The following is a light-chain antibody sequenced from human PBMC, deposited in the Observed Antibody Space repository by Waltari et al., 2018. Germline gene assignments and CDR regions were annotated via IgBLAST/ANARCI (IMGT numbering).Light chain of an antibody. Sequence: QSALTQPRSVSGSPGQSVTISCTGTSSDVGGYNSVSWYQQHPGKAPQLMIYDVSKRPSGVPDRFSGFKSGNTAYLIVSGLQAGDEADYYCCSFVGTNTWIFGGGTKVTVL. CDR1: SSDVGGYNS. CDR3: CSFVGTNTWI. V-gene: IGLV2-11*01. CDR2: DVS. J-gene: IGLJ2*01.